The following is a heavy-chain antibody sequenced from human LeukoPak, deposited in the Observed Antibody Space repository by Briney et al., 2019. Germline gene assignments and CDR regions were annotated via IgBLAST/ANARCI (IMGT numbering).Heavy chain of an antibody. J-gene: IGHJ4*02. CDR1: GGSFSGYY. Sequence: TTSETLSLTCAVYGGSFSGYYWSWIRQPPGKGLEWIGEINHSGSTNYNPSLKSRVTISVDTSKNQFSLKLSSVTAADTAVYYCATTDYYDSSGSFDYWGQGTLVTVSS. CDR2: INHSGST. V-gene: IGHV4-34*01. CDR3: ATTDYYDSSGSFDY. D-gene: IGHD3-22*01.